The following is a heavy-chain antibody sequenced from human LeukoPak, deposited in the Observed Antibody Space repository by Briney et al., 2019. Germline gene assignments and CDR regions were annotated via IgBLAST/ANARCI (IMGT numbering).Heavy chain of an antibody. Sequence: GASVKVSCKASGGTFSSYAISWVRQAPGQGLEWMGGIIPIFGTANYAQKFQGRVTITADESTSTAYMELSSLRSEDTAVYYCARDGISSLRYYYGMDVRGQGTTVTVSS. D-gene: IGHD3-3*02. CDR1: GGTFSSYA. CDR2: IIPIFGTA. CDR3: ARDGISSLRYYYGMDV. V-gene: IGHV1-69*13. J-gene: IGHJ6*02.